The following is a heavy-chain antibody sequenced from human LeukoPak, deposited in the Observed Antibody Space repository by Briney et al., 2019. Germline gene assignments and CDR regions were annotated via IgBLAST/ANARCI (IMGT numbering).Heavy chain of an antibody. J-gene: IGHJ6*03. CDR2: INHGGST. V-gene: IGHV4-34*01. CDR1: GGSFSGHY. D-gene: IGHD1-26*01. CDR3: ARRAHSRLNMDV. Sequence: PSGTLSLTCAVSGGSFSGHYWNWIRQPPGKGLEWIGEINHGGSTNYNPSLKSRVTISVDTSKNQFSLKLSSVTAADTAVYYCARRAHSRLNMDVWGKGTTVTISS.